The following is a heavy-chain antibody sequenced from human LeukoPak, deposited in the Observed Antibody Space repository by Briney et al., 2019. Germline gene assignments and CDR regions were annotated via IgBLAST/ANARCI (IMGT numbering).Heavy chain of an antibody. J-gene: IGHJ4*02. Sequence: PSETLSLTCTVSGGSISSGDYYWSWIRQPPGKGLEWIGYIYYSGSTYYNPSLKSRVTISVDTSKNQVSLKLSSVPAADTAVYYCASVGYSGYLYVDYWGQGTLVTVSS. CDR1: GGSISSGDYY. D-gene: IGHD5-12*01. CDR3: ASVGYSGYLYVDY. V-gene: IGHV4-30-4*01. CDR2: IYYSGST.